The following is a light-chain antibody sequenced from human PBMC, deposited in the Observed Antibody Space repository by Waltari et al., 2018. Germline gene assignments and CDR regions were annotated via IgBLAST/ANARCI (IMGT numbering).Light chain of an antibody. V-gene: IGKV3-11*01. J-gene: IGKJ2*01. CDR3: LQSSNWYT. CDR2: GAS. Sequence: DIVLTQSPATLSLSPGERATLSCRASQSVSSYLAWYQLKPGQAPRLLIYGASNRATGIPSRFSGSASGTDFTLTINSLEPEDFAVYYCLQSSNWYTFGQGTKLEIK. CDR1: QSVSSY.